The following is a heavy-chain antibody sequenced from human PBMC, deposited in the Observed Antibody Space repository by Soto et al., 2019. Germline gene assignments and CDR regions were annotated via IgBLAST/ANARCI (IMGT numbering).Heavy chain of an antibody. D-gene: IGHD3-22*01. V-gene: IGHV5-51*01. CDR1: GYSFTSYW. J-gene: IGHJ3*02. CDR3: ARPNSIVVRPPDAFDI. Sequence: LGESLKISCKGSGYSFTSYWIGWVRQMPGKGLEWMGIIYPGDSDTRYSPSFQGQITISADKSISTAYLQWSSLKASDTAMYYCARPNSIVVRPPDAFDIWGQGTMVTVSS. CDR2: IYPGDSDT.